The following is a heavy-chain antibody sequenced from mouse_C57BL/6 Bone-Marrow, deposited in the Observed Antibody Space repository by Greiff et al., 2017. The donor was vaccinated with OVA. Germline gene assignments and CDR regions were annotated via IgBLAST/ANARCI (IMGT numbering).Heavy chain of an antibody. Sequence: VQVQQSGPELVKPGASVKMSCKASGYTFTGYNMHWVKQSHGQGLEWIGDINPNNGGTNYNEKFKCKATLTVDKSSSTAYMQLSSLTSEDSAVYYCARPSISAGTCSYFEVWGTGTTFTAAS. CDR2: INPNNGGT. D-gene: IGHD2-10*02. V-gene: IGHV1-18*01. J-gene: IGHJ1*03. CDR1: GYTFTGYN. CDR3: ARPSISAGTCSYFEV.